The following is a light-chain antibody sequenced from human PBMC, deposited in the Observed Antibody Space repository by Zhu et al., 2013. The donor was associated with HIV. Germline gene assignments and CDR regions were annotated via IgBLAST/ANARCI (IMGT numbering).Light chain of an antibody. V-gene: IGLV2-23*02. CDR1: SSDVGSHDL. Sequence: SALTQPASVSGSPGQSVTISCTGTSSDVGSHDLVSWYQQSPGKAPKLILYEVRERPSGVSNRFSGSKSGNTAYLTISGLQAEDEADYYCCSFAGSSTFAYVFGTGTKVIAL. J-gene: IGLJ1*01. CDR3: CSFAGSSTFAYV. CDR2: EVR.